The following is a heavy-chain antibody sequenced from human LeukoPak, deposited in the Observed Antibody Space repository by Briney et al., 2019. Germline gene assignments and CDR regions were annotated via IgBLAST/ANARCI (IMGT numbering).Heavy chain of an antibody. V-gene: IGHV1-8*01. Sequence: ASVKVSCKASGYTFTSYDINWVRQAPGQGLEWVGWLNPKSGNSGYAQKFQATVTLTRNTSRSTAYMELSSLRSDDTAVYYCASVADVKNYWYFDLWGRGTLVTVSS. CDR3: ASVADVKNYWYFDL. J-gene: IGHJ2*01. CDR2: LNPKSGNS. CDR1: GYTFTSYD.